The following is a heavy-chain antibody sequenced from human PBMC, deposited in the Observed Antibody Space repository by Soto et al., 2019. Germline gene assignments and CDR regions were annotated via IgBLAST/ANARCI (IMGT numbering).Heavy chain of an antibody. CDR2: ILDSGTT. D-gene: IGHD6-19*01. CDR3: ASQASGWYPDY. J-gene: IGHJ4*02. V-gene: IGHV4-31*03. CDR1: GGSISSGGYY. Sequence: QVQLQESGPGLVKPSQTLSLTCTVSGGSISSGGYYWSWLRQHPGKGLEWIGYILDSGTTYYNPSLKSRVTISVDPSKSQFSLRLTSVTATDTAVYYCASQASGWYPDYWGQGTLVTVSS.